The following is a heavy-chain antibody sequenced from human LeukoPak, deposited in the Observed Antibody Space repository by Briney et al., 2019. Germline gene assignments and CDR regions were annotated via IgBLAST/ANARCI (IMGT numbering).Heavy chain of an antibody. Sequence: GESLKISCKGSGYSFTSYWIGWVRQMPGKGLERMGIIYPGDSDTRYSPSFQGQVTISADKSISTAYLQWSSLKASDTAMYYCARVTMVRGVIIIGFDYWGQGTLVTVSS. J-gene: IGHJ4*02. CDR3: ARVTMVRGVIIIGFDY. CDR1: GYSFTSYW. CDR2: IYPGDSDT. D-gene: IGHD3-10*01. V-gene: IGHV5-51*01.